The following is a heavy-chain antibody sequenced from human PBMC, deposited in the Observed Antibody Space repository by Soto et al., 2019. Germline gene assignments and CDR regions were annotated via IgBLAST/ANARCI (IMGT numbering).Heavy chain of an antibody. CDR1: GVSITSHY. CDR3: ARDLRSRGWFDP. Sequence: SETLSLTCDVSGVSITSHYWNWIRQSPGMGLEWIGSTYFRGSASYNPSLKSRVTISLDTSKDQLSLTLSAVTAADSAVYYCARDLRSRGWFDPWGPGILVTVS. V-gene: IGHV4-59*11. J-gene: IGHJ5*02. CDR2: TYFRGSA.